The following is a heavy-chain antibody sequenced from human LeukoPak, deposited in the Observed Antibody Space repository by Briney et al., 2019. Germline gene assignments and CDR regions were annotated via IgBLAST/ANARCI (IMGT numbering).Heavy chain of an antibody. Sequence: SETLSLTCTVSGGSISSGSYFWSWIRQPAGKGLEWIGRIFSSGSTNYNPSLKSRVTMSVDTSKNQFSLKLSSVTAADTAVYYCARRPDAAAGYFDYWGQGTLVTVSS. CDR2: IFSSGST. CDR3: ARRPDAAAGYFDY. J-gene: IGHJ4*02. D-gene: IGHD6-13*01. V-gene: IGHV4-61*02. CDR1: GGSISSGSYF.